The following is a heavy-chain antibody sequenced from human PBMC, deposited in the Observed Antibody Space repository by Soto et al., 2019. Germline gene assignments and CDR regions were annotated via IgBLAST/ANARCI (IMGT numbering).Heavy chain of an antibody. J-gene: IGHJ5*02. D-gene: IGHD2-2*01. Sequence: ASVKVSCKASGYTFTSYGISWVGQAPGQGPEWVGWISAYNGKTNYAQKVQGRVTMNNDNSTSTAYMELRSLRSDDKAVYYCARDTPQDIVVVPAAIGWFDPWGQGTLVTVSS. CDR3: ARDTPQDIVVVPAAIGWFDP. V-gene: IGHV1-18*01. CDR1: GYTFTSYG. CDR2: ISAYNGKT.